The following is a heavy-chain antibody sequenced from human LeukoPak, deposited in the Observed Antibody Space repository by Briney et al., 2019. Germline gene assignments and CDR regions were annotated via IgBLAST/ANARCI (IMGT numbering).Heavy chain of an antibody. CDR2: ISYDGSNK. Sequence: GGSLRLSCAASGFIFNSYGFHWVRQAPGKGLEWVAVISYDGSNKYYGDSVKGRFTISRDNSKNTLYLQMNSLRAEDTAVYYCARELGRGSGSLYYGVDVWGKGTTVTVSS. CDR1: GFIFNSYG. CDR3: ARELGRGSGSLYYGVDV. J-gene: IGHJ6*04. D-gene: IGHD3-10*01. V-gene: IGHV3-30*04.